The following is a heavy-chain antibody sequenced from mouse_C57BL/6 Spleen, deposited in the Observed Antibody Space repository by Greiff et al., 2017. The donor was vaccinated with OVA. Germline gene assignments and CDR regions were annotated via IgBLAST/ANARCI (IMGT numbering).Heavy chain of an antibody. CDR3: ARELTGTVFDY. Sequence: ESGPGLVKPSQSLSLTCSVTGYSITSGYYWNWIRQFPGNKLEWMGYISYDGSNNYNPSLKNRISITRDTSKNQFFLKLNSVTTEDTATYYCARELTGTVFDYWGQGTTLTVSS. CDR1: GYSITSGYY. CDR2: ISYDGSN. V-gene: IGHV3-6*01. D-gene: IGHD4-1*01. J-gene: IGHJ2*01.